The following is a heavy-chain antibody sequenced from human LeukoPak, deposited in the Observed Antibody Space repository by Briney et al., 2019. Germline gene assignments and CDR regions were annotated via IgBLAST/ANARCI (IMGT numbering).Heavy chain of an antibody. CDR1: GFTFSSYA. V-gene: IGHV3-23*01. CDR3: AKRYSSSSGSYYGGRDFDY. Sequence: PGGSLRLSCAASGFTFSSYAMSWVRQAPGKGLEWVSAISGSGGSTYYADSVKGRFTISRDNSKNTRYLQMNSLRADDTAVYYCAKRYSSSSGSYYGGRDFDYWGQGTLVTVSS. CDR2: ISGSGGST. D-gene: IGHD3-10*01. J-gene: IGHJ4*02.